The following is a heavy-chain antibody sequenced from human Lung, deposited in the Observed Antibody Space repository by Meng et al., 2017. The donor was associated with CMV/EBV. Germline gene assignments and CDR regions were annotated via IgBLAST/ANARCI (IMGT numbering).Heavy chain of an antibody. V-gene: IGHV1-2*02. J-gene: IGHJ5*02. Sequence: ASVKLSXKASGYTFTGYYMHWVRQAPGQGLEWMGWINPNSGGTNYAQKFQGRVTMTRDTSISTAYMELSRLRSDDTAVYYCARGVGYCSSTSCQVWFDPWGQGTLVTSPQ. CDR3: ARGVGYCSSTSCQVWFDP. D-gene: IGHD2-2*01. CDR2: INPNSGGT. CDR1: GYTFTGYY.